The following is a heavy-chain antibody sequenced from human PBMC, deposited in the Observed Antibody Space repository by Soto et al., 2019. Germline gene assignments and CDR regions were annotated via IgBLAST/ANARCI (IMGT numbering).Heavy chain of an antibody. V-gene: IGHV3-30-3*01. CDR2: ISYDGSNK. Sequence: QVQLVESGGGVVQPGRSLRLSCAASGFTFSSYAMHWVRQGPGKGLEWVAVISYDGSNKYYADSVKGRFTISRDNSKNTLYLQMNSLRAEDTAVYYCARDRVEWELLRAFDYWGQGTLVTVSS. J-gene: IGHJ4*02. D-gene: IGHD1-26*01. CDR3: ARDRVEWELLRAFDY. CDR1: GFTFSSYA.